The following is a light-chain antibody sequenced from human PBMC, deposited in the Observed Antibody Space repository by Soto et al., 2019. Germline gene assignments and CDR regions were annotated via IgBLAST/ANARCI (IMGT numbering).Light chain of an antibody. CDR2: DVS. Sequence: QSALTQPRSVSGSPGQSVTISCTGTSSDVGGYNYVSWYQQHPGKAPKLRIYDVSKRPSGVPDRFSGSKSGNTASLTISGLQPEDEADYYCCAYAGNYILVFGGGTKLTVL. V-gene: IGLV2-11*01. CDR3: CAYAGNYILV. J-gene: IGLJ2*01. CDR1: SSDVGGYNY.